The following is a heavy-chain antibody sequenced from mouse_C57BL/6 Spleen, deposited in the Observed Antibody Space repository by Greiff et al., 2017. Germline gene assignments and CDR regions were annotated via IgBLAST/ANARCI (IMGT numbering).Heavy chain of an antibody. J-gene: IGHJ4*01. CDR2: IYPGDGDT. CDR3: ARGGDYYGSSPYYAMDY. D-gene: IGHD1-1*01. Sequence: QVQLQQSGAELVKPGASVKISCKASGYAFSSYWMNWVKQRPGKGLEWIGQIYPGDGDTNYNGKFKGKATLTADKSSSTAYMQLSSLTSEDSAVYFCARGGDYYGSSPYYAMDYWGQGTSVTVSS. V-gene: IGHV1-80*01. CDR1: GYAFSSYW.